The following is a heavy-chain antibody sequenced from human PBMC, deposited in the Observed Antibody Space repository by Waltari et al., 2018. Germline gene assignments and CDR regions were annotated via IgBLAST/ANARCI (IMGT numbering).Heavy chain of an antibody. Sequence: QVNLVQSGAEVKKPGASVKVSCKVSGHTLTELSIHWVRQAPGKGLEWMGGLHSDDGETLYAQHFQGRVTLTEDTSTDTAYMALTGLLSEDTAVYYCATTRFSSWYAPLDFWGQGTLITVSS. CDR2: LHSDDGET. D-gene: IGHD6-13*01. CDR1: GHTLTELS. V-gene: IGHV1-24*01. J-gene: IGHJ4*02. CDR3: ATTRFSSWYAPLDF.